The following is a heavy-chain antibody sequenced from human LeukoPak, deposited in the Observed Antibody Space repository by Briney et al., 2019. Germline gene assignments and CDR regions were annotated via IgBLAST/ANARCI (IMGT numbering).Heavy chain of an antibody. D-gene: IGHD2-15*01. CDR3: ARDVGVEPFDY. V-gene: IGHV3-30-3*01. CDR2: ISYDGSNK. Sequence: GGSLRLSCAASGFTFSSYAMHWVRQAPGKGLEWVAVISYDGSNKYYADSVKGRFTISRDNSKNTLYLQMNSLRAEDTAVYYCARDVGVEPFDYWGQGTLVTVSS. J-gene: IGHJ4*02. CDR1: GFTFSSYA.